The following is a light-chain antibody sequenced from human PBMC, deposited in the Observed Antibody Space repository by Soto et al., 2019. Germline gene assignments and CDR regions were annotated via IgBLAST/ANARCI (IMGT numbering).Light chain of an antibody. CDR1: RTDVADGYDY. CDR3: TSYTSSTPFYF. CDR2: DVS. Sequence: QSVLTQPASVSGSPGQSIAISCTGVRTDVADGYDYVSWYQQHPGQAPQLIIYDVSNRPSGVSDRFSGSKSGNTASLTISGLRAEDEAKYYCTSYTSSTPFYFLGTGTKVTAL. V-gene: IGLV2-14*03. J-gene: IGLJ1*01.